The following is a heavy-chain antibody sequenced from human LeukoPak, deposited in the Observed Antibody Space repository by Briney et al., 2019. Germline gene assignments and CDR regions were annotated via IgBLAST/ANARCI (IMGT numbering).Heavy chain of an antibody. CDR2: IYYSGST. CDR3: AKGDTMTLRAPFDI. J-gene: IGHJ3*02. Sequence: PSETLSLTCTVSGGSISSSSYYWGWIRQPPGKGLEWIGSIYYSGSTYYNPSLKSRVTISVDTSKNQFSLKLSSVTAADTAVYYCAKGDTMTLRAPFDIWGQGTMVTVSS. CDR1: GGSISSSSYY. D-gene: IGHD3-22*01. V-gene: IGHV4-39*01.